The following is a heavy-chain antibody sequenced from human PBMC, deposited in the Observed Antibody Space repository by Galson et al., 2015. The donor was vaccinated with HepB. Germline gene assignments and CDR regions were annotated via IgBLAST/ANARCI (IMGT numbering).Heavy chain of an antibody. CDR2: IKQDGSEK. CDR1: GFTFSSYY. J-gene: IGHJ6*02. D-gene: IGHD1-1*01. V-gene: IGHV3-7*03. Sequence: SLRLSCAASGFTFSSYYMSWVRQAPGKGLEWVANIKQDGSEKYYVDSVKGRFTISRDNAKNSLYLQMNSLRAEDTAVYYCARYAEWKETYNYYGLDVWGQGTTVTVSS. CDR3: ARYAEWKETYNYYGLDV.